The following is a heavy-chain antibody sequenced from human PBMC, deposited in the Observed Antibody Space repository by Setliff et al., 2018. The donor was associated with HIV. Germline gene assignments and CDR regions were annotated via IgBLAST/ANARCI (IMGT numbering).Heavy chain of an antibody. CDR3: ARERLGRSGFEYLQH. V-gene: IGHV1-46*01. Sequence: ASVKVSCKASGDIFTSYYMHWVRQAPGQGPEWMGVINPSGGSTIYAQKFQGRVTMTRDTSTSTVYMQLSTLRSEDTAVYYCARERLGRSGFEYLQHWGQGTPVTVSS. CDR2: INPSGGST. D-gene: IGHD3-22*01. CDR1: GDIFTSYY. J-gene: IGHJ1*01.